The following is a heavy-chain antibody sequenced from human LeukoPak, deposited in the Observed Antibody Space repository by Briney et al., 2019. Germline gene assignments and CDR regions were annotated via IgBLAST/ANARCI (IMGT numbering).Heavy chain of an antibody. CDR3: AKPNPDSSGSLDY. V-gene: IGHV3-30*02. CDR1: GFTFSSYG. CDR2: IWYDGSSK. J-gene: IGHJ4*02. Sequence: GGSLRLSCAASGFTFSSYGMHWVRQAPGRGLEWVAFIWYDGSSKFYPDSVKGRFVISRDNSKNTLYLQMNSLRSEDTAVYYCAKPNPDSSGSLDYWGQGTLVTVSS. D-gene: IGHD3-22*01.